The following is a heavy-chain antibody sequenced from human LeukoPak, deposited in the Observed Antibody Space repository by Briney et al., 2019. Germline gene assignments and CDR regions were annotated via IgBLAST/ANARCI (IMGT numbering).Heavy chain of an antibody. J-gene: IGHJ6*02. CDR2: INHSGST. CDR3: ARVIIGGTTSGMDV. Sequence: SETLSLTCAVYGGSFSGYYWSWIRQPPGKGLEWIGEINHSGSTNYNPSLKSRVTISVDTSKNQFSLKLSSVTAADTAVYYCARVIIGGTTSGMDVWGQGTTVTVSS. CDR1: GGSFSGYY. D-gene: IGHD1-1*01. V-gene: IGHV4-34*01.